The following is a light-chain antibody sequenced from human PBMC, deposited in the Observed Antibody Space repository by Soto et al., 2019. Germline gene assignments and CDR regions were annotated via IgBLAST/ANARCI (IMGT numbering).Light chain of an antibody. CDR3: QQYKNQCT. V-gene: IGKV1-5*01. CDR1: QVITTW. J-gene: IGKJ2*02. Sequence: DIQMTQSPSTLSASVGDRVTITFRASQVITTWLAWYQQKPGKAPKLLIYDASTLEGGVPSRFSGSGSGTEFTLTISSLLPDDSATYYCQQYKNQCTFGQGTKVDIK. CDR2: DAS.